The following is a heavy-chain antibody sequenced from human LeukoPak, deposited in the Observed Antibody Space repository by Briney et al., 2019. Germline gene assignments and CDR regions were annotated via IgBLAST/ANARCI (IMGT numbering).Heavy chain of an antibody. CDR2: INPNSGGT. D-gene: IGHD6-13*01. CDR3: ARGRVPNSSSCSDY. V-gene: IGHV1-2*02. J-gene: IGHJ4*02. CDR1: GYTFTGYS. Sequence: ASVKVSCKASGYTFTGYSMHWVRQAPGQGLEWMGWINPNSGGTNYAQKFQGRVTMTRDTSISTAYMELSRLRSDDTAVYYCARGRVPNSSSCSDYWGQGTLVAVSS.